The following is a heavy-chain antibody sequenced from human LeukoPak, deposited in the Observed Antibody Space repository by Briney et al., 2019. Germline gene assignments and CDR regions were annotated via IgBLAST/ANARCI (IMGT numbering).Heavy chain of an antibody. CDR2: IIPIFGTA. CDR3: AILAGGGYYTDFDY. J-gene: IGHJ4*02. CDR1: GYTFTSYG. V-gene: IGHV1-69*13. D-gene: IGHD3-3*01. Sequence: ASVKVSCKASGYTFTSYGISWVRQAPGQGLEWMGGIIPIFGTANYAQKFQGRVTITADESTSTAYMELSSLRSEDTAVYYCAILAGGGYYTDFDYWGQGTLVTVSS.